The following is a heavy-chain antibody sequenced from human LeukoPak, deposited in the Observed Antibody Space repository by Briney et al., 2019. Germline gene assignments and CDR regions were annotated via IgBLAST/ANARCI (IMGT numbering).Heavy chain of an antibody. CDR1: GYTFTGSY. CDR2: INPNSGDT. Sequence: ASVKVPCKASGYTFTGSYIYWVRQAPGQGLEWMGWINPNSGDTNYVQRFQGRVTMTRDTSINTAYMELSRLRSDDTAMYYCARARALDYWGQGTLVTVSS. V-gene: IGHV1-2*02. J-gene: IGHJ4*02. CDR3: ARARALDY.